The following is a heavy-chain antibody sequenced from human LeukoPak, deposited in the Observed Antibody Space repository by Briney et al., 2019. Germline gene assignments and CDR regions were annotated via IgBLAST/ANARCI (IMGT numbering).Heavy chain of an antibody. J-gene: IGHJ4*02. CDR2: ISAYNGNT. CDR1: GYTFTIYG. Sequence: ASVKVSYKASGYTFTIYGISWVRQAPGQGLEWMGWISAYNGNTNYAQKLQGRDTMTTDTSTSTAYMELRSLRSDDTAVYYCARTSPDSSGWYGVGYYFDYWGQGTLVTVSS. V-gene: IGHV1-18*01. D-gene: IGHD6-19*01. CDR3: ARTSPDSSGWYGVGYYFDY.